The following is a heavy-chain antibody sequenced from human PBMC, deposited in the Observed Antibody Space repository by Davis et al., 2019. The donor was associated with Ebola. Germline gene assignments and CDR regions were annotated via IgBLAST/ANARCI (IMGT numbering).Heavy chain of an antibody. CDR3: ARWEWLRRAFDI. V-gene: IGHV3-30*03. CDR1: GFTFSSYG. CDR2: ISYDGSNK. Sequence: GESLKISCAASGFTFSSYGMHWVRQAPGKGLAWVAVISYDGSNKYYADSVKGRFTISRDHAKNSLYLQMNSLRAEDTAVYYCARWEWLRRAFDIWGQGTMVTVSS. D-gene: IGHD5-12*01. J-gene: IGHJ3*02.